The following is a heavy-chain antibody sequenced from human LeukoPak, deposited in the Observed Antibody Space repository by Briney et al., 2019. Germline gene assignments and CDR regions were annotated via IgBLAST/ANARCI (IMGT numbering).Heavy chain of an antibody. CDR1: GYTFTSYG. Sequence: ASVKVSCKASGYTFTSYGISWVRQAPGQGLEWMGGIIPIFGTANYAQKFQGRVTITADESTSTAYMELSSLRSEDTAVYYCARVLLWFGDLDPWGQGTLVTVSS. J-gene: IGHJ5*02. CDR2: IIPIFGTA. V-gene: IGHV1-69*13. D-gene: IGHD3-10*01. CDR3: ARVLLWFGDLDP.